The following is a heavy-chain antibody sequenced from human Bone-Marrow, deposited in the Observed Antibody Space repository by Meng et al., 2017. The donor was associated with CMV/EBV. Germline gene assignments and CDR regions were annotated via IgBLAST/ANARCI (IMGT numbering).Heavy chain of an antibody. CDR1: GFTFSSYW. V-gene: IGHV3-74*01. D-gene: IGHD6-19*01. J-gene: IGHJ5*02. CDR3: ARDWGWLVP. CDR2: INSDGSST. Sequence: SLSCAASGFTFSSYWVHWVRQAPGKGLVWVSRINSDGSSTSYADSVKGRFTISRDKAKTTLYLQMNSLRAEDTAVYYCARDWGWLVPWGQGTLVTV.